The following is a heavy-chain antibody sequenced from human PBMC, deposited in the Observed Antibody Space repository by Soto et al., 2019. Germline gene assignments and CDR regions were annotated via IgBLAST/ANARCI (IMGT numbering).Heavy chain of an antibody. V-gene: IGHV3-23*01. CDR2: ISGSGGST. Sequence: GGSLRLSCAASGFTFSTYWMHWVRQAPGKGLVWVSAISGSGGSTYYADSVKGRFAISRDNSKNTLYLQMNSLRAEDTAVYYCARRSSGWYFDYWGQGTLVTVSS. J-gene: IGHJ4*02. D-gene: IGHD6-19*01. CDR3: ARRSSGWYFDY. CDR1: GFTFSTYW.